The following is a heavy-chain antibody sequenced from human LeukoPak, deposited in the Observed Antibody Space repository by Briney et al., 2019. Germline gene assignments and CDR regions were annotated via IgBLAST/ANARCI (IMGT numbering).Heavy chain of an antibody. J-gene: IGHJ5*01. CDR3: ARLVGASWFDS. CDR2: TYYRSKWYN. V-gene: IGHV6-1*01. Sequence: SQTLSLTCAISGDSVSTNSATWPWLRQSPSRGLEWLGRTYYRSKWYNDYAVSMKSRITINPDTSKNQFSLQLNSVTPEDTAVYYCARLVGASWFDSWGQGTLVTVSS. D-gene: IGHD1-26*01. CDR1: GDSVSTNSAT.